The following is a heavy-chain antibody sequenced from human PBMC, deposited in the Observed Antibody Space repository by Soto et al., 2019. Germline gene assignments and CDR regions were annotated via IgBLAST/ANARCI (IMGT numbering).Heavy chain of an antibody. V-gene: IGHV1-18*01. CDR2: ISAYNGNT. J-gene: IGHJ3*02. Sequence: QVQLVQSGAEVKKPGASVKVSCKASGYTFTSYGISWVRQAPGQGLEWMGWISAYNGNTNYAQKLQGRVTMTTDTSTSTAYMELRSLRSDDTAVYYCAGTTYYYDSSALDAFDIWGQGTMVTVSS. CDR3: AGTTYYYDSSALDAFDI. D-gene: IGHD3-22*01. CDR1: GYTFTSYG.